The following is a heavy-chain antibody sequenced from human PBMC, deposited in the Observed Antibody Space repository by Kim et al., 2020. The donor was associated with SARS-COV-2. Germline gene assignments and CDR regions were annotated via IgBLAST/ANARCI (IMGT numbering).Heavy chain of an antibody. V-gene: IGHV4-34*01. D-gene: IGHD3-3*01. CDR2: INHSGST. Sequence: SETLSLTCAVYGGSFSGYYWSWIRQPPGKGLEWIGEINHSGSTNYNPSLKSRVTISVDTSKNQFSLKLSSVTAADTAVYYCARGRVRVTIFGVVIIDGRCFDYWGQGTLVTVSS. J-gene: IGHJ4*02. CDR1: GGSFSGYY. CDR3: ARGRVRVTIFGVVIIDGRCFDY.